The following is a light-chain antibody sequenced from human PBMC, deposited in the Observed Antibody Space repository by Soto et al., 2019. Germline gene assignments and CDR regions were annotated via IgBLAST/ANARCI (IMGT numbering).Light chain of an antibody. Sequence: QSVLTQPPSVSGAPGQRVTISCTGSSANIGAAYNVDWYQQLPGTAPKLLIYGNNNRPSGVPARFSGSKSGTSASLAIAGLQAEDEADYYCISYRGSDTSYVFGTGTKVTVL. J-gene: IGLJ1*01. CDR2: GNN. CDR3: ISYRGSDTSYV. CDR1: SANIGAAYN. V-gene: IGLV1-40*01.